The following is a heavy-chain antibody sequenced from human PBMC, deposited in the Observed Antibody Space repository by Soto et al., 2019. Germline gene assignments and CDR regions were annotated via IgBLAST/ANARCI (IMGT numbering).Heavy chain of an antibody. CDR2: IIPMLGIA. Sequence: QVQLVQSGAEVKKPGSSVKVSCKDSGGTFSTYSMFWVRQAPGQGLEWMGRIIPMLGIANYAQRFQDRVTITADKSTARAYMELSSLRSEDTALYYWTIGSWSGEVFDIWGQGTMVTVSS. CDR3: TIGSWSGEVFDI. J-gene: IGHJ3*02. CDR1: GGTFSTYS. V-gene: IGHV1-69*02. D-gene: IGHD2-21*01.